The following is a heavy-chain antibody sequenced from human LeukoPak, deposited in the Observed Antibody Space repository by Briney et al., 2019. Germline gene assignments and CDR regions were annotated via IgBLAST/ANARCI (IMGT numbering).Heavy chain of an antibody. J-gene: IGHJ6*02. CDR1: GFTFSSYG. V-gene: IGHV3-30*18. CDR2: ISYDGSNK. CDR3: AKAIVVVAATEDFYYGMDV. D-gene: IGHD2-15*01. Sequence: GGSLRLSCAASGFTFSSYGMHWVRQAPGKGLEWVAVISYDGSNKYYADSVKGRFTISRDNSKNTLYLQMNSLRAEDTAVYYCAKAIVVVAATEDFYYGMDVWGQGTTVTVSS.